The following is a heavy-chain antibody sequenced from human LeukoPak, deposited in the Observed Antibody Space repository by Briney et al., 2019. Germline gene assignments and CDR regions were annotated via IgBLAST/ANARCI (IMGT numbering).Heavy chain of an antibody. CDR2: ISSSSSYI. CDR1: GSTFDNYA. CDR3: ARGGRAEWFRELSHYFDY. D-gene: IGHD3-10*01. V-gene: IGHV3-21*01. Sequence: GGSLRLSCEASGSTFDNYAMSCVGQAPGKGLEWVSSISSSSSYIYYADSVKGRFTISRDNAKNSLYLQMNSLRAEDTAVYYCARGGRAEWFRELSHYFDYWGQGTLVTVSS. J-gene: IGHJ4*02.